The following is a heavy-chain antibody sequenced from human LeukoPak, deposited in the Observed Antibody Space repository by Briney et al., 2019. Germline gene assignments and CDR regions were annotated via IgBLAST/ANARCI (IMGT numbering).Heavy chain of an antibody. CDR2: IAYDGSQK. CDR1: GFTFSDYG. CDR3: AKGVEMGLRRGYYIDH. D-gene: IGHD3-9*01. J-gene: IGHJ4*02. V-gene: IGHV3-30*18. Sequence: GRSLRLSCAASGFTFSDYGMDWVRQAPGKELEWVAFIAYDGSQKYYADSVKGRFTFSRDNSKNTLDLQMNSLRTEDTAVYYCAKGVEMGLRRGYYIDHWGQGTPVTVSS.